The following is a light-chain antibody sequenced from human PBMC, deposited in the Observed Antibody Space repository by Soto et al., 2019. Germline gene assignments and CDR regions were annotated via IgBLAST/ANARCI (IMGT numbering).Light chain of an antibody. CDR1: SSDVENYKL. J-gene: IGLJ1*01. CDR2: EVT. CDR3: CSSVGSYV. V-gene: IGLV2-23*02. Sequence: QSVLNQPASLSGSPGQSVTLSCTATSSDVENYKLVSWYQQHPGKAPKLIIYEVTKRPSGVSNRFSGSKSANTASLTISGLQPEDEADYYCCSSVGSYVFGTGTKVTVL.